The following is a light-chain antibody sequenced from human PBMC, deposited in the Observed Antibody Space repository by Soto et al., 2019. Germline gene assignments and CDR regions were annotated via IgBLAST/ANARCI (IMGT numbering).Light chain of an antibody. CDR2: DAS. CDR1: QSAISN. J-gene: IGKJ4*01. CDR3: HQYYKWPLT. V-gene: IGKV3-15*01. Sequence: EILMTQSPATLSVFPGEGVTLSCRASQSAISNLAWYQQKPGQTPRLLIYDASTRATDIPARFSGSGSGTDFTLTISSLLSEDFAVYYCHQYYKWPLTFGGGTKVDIK.